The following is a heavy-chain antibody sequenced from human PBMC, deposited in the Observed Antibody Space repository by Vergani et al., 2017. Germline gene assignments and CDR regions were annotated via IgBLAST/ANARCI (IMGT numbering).Heavy chain of an antibody. Sequence: EVQLLESGGGLVQPGGSLRLSCAASGFTFSSYAMSWVRQAPGKGLEWVSAISGSGGSTYYADSVKGRFTISRDNSKNTLYLQMNSLRAEDTAVYYCAKDGSGSYYSVYYFDYWGQGTLVTVSS. CDR3: AKDGSGSYYSVYYFDY. J-gene: IGHJ4*02. CDR2: ISGSGGST. V-gene: IGHV3-23*01. D-gene: IGHD3-10*01. CDR1: GFTFSSYA.